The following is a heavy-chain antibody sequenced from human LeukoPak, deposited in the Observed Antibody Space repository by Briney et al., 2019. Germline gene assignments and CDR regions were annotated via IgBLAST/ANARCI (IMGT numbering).Heavy chain of an antibody. CDR2: IKQDGSEK. J-gene: IGHJ4*02. CDR1: RFTFSSYW. V-gene: IGHV3-7*01. Sequence: GGSLRLSCAASRFTFSSYWMSWVRQAPGKGLEWVANIKQDGSEKYYVDSVKGRFTISRDNARNSLYLQMNSLRAEDTAVYYCARVSSSWTNYFDYWGQGTLVTVSS. CDR3: ARVSSSWTNYFDY. D-gene: IGHD6-13*01.